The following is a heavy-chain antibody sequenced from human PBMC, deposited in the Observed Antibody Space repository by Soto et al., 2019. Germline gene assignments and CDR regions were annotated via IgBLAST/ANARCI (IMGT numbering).Heavy chain of an antibody. CDR3: ARVEEQWLPGAYYYYGMDV. J-gene: IGHJ6*02. CDR2: ISYDGSNK. CDR1: GFTFSSYA. Sequence: GSLRLSCAASGFTFSSYAMHWVRQAPGKGLEWVAVISYDGSNKYYADSVKGRFTISRDNSKNTLYLQMNSLRAEDTAVYYCARVEEQWLPGAYYYYGMDVWGQGTTVTVSS. V-gene: IGHV3-30-3*01. D-gene: IGHD6-19*01.